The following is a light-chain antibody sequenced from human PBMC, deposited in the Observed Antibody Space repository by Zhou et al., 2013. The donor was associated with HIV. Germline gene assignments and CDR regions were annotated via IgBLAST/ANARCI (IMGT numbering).Light chain of an antibody. Sequence: DIQMTQSPSSLSASVGDRVTITCQASQDISNYLNWYQQKPGKAPKLLIYDASNLETGVPSRFSGSGSGTDFTFTISSLQPEDIATYYCQQYDNLPSYTFGPGDRSWRSN. V-gene: IGKV1-33*01. CDR2: DAS. CDR1: QDISNY. J-gene: IGKJ2*01. CDR3: QQYDNLPSYT.